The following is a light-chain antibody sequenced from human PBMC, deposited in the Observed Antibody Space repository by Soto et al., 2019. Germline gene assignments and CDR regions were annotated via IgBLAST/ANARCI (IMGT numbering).Light chain of an antibody. V-gene: IGLV1-47*01. CDR2: RNN. J-gene: IGLJ1*01. CDR1: TSNIGSNY. CDR3: ATWDDSLNGFYV. Sequence: QSVRTQPPSAPGTPGQGVTISCSGSTSNIGSNYVYWYQQLPGTAPKLLIYRNNQRPSGVPDRFSGSKSGTSASLAISGLRSDDEADYFCATWDDSLNGFYVFGTGTKVTVL.